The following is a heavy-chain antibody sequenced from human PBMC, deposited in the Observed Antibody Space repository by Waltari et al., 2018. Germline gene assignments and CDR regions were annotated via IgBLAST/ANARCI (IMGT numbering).Heavy chain of an antibody. D-gene: IGHD3-10*01. V-gene: IGHV4-39*01. CDR1: GGSISSSSYY. CDR3: ARPWPSRVGYYFDY. J-gene: IGHJ4*02. Sequence: SETLSLTCTVSGGSISSSSYYWGWIRQPPGKGLEWIGSIYYSGSTYYNPSLKSRVTISVDTSKNQFSLKLSSVTAADTAVYYCARPWPSRVGYYFDYWGQGTLVTVSS. CDR2: IYYSGST.